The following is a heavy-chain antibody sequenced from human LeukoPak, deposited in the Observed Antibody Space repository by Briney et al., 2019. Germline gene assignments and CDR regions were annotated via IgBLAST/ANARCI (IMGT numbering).Heavy chain of an antibody. D-gene: IGHD6-13*01. CDR3: ARDRGSWYDAFDI. Sequence: WSLRLSCAASGFTFSSYDMNWVRQAPGRGLEWVSYISSSSSTIYYADSVKGRFTISRDNAKNSLHLQMNSLRAEDTAVYYCARDRGSWYDAFDIWGQGTMVTVSS. V-gene: IGHV3-48*04. J-gene: IGHJ3*02. CDR2: ISSSSSTI. CDR1: GFTFSSYD.